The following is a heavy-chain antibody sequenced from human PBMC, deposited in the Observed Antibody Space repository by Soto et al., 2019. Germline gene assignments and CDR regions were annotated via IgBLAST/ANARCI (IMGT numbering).Heavy chain of an antibody. CDR2: IYHSGST. CDR1: GGSISSSNW. Sequence: QVQLQESGPGLVKPSGTLSLTCAVSGGSISSSNWWSWVRQPPGKGLEWIGEIYHSGSTNYNPSLESRVTISVDKSKNQFSLKLSSVTAADTAVYYCARQVVDYDFWSGYYGDWGQGTLVTVSS. V-gene: IGHV4-4*02. CDR3: ARQVVDYDFWSGYYGD. D-gene: IGHD3-3*01. J-gene: IGHJ4*02.